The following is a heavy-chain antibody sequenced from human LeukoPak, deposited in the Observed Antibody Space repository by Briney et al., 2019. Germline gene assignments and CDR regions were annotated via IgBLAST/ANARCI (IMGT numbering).Heavy chain of an antibody. D-gene: IGHD3-10*01. CDR3: AGRAHGTTPGTYYNGYYSDN. CDR1: GFTFSNYE. V-gene: IGHV3-48*03. CDR2: ISGSGEII. J-gene: IGHJ4*02. Sequence: GGSLRLSCAASGFTFSNYEMNWVRQAPGKGLEWVSYISGSGEIIYYADSVKGRFTISRVNANNSLYLQMNSLRAEDTAVYYCAGRAHGTTPGTYYNGYYSDNWGQGTLVTVSS.